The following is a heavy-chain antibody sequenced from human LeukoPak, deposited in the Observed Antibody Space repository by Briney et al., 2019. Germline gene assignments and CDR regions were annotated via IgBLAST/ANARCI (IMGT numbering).Heavy chain of an antibody. CDR2: IIPIFGTA. CDR3: ASRIITMVRGVDYYYGMDV. CDR1: GGTFSSYA. Sequence: SVKVSCKASGGTFSSYAISWVRQAPGQGLEWMGGIIPIFGTANYAQKSQGRVTITADESTSTAYMELSSLRSEDTAVYYCASRIITMVRGVDYYYGMDVWGQGTTVTVSS. V-gene: IGHV1-69*13. D-gene: IGHD3-10*01. J-gene: IGHJ6*02.